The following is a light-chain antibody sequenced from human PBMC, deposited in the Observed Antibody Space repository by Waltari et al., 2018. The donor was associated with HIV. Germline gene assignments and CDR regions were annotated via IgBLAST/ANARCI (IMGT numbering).Light chain of an antibody. V-gene: IGLV2-14*03. Sequence: QSALTQTASVSGSPGHSITISCTGTNRDVGGYNFVPWYQHHPGRAPKLIIYDVTNRPSGVSNRFSGSKSGNTASLTISGLQAEDEADYFCSSYTRSSTHYVFGTGTKVTVL. CDR3: SSYTRSSTHYV. CDR1: NRDVGGYNF. CDR2: DVT. J-gene: IGLJ1*01.